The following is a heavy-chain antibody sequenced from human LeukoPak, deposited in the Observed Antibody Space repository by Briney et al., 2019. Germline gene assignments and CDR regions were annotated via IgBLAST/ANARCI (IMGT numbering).Heavy chain of an antibody. D-gene: IGHD3-22*01. Sequence: GGSLRLSCAASGCTFSSYAMSWVRQAPGEGLEWVSAISGSGGSTYYADSVKGRFTISKDNSKNTLYLQVNSLRAEDTAVYYCAKQGLSWGQQYYYDTSGRQIDYWGQGTLVTVSS. V-gene: IGHV3-23*01. CDR3: AKQGLSWGQQYYYDTSGRQIDY. CDR2: ISGSGGST. J-gene: IGHJ4*02. CDR1: GCTFSSYA.